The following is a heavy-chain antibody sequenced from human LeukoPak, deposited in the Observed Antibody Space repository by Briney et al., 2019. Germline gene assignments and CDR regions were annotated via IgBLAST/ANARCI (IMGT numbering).Heavy chain of an antibody. CDR3: ARARWFDP. J-gene: IGHJ5*02. Sequence: PSETLSPTCTVSGDSISSYYWSWIRQPPGKGLEYIGYIYNHGTANYNPSLKSRVTISIDTSKNQFSLKLNSVTAADTAVYYCARARWFDPRGQGILVTVSS. V-gene: IGHV4-59*01. CDR2: IYNHGTA. CDR1: GDSISSYY.